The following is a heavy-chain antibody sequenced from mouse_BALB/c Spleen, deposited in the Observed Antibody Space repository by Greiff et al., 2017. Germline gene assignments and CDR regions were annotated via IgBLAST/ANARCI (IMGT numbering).Heavy chain of an antibody. Sequence: VQLQQSGAELVRPGTSVKVSCKASGYAFTNYLIEWVKQRPGQGLEWIGVINPGSGGTNYNEKFKGKATLTADKSSSTAYMQRSSLTSDDSAVYFCARGDYGYADYWGQGTTLTVSS. J-gene: IGHJ2*01. V-gene: IGHV1-54*01. CDR1: GYAFTNYL. D-gene: IGHD2-2*01. CDR3: ARGDYGYADY. CDR2: INPGSGGT.